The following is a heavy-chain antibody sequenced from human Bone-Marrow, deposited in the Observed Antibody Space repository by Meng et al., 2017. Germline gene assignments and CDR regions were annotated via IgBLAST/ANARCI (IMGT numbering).Heavy chain of an antibody. V-gene: IGHV3-9*01. CDR1: GFTFDDYA. CDR3: AKDISNNAWGSYRPNAFDI. Sequence: SLKISCAASGFTFDDYAMHWVRQAPGQGLEWVSGISWNSGSIGYADSVKGRFTISRDNAKNFLYLQMNSLRAEDTAFYYCAKDISNNAWGSYRPNAFDIWGLGTMVTVSS. J-gene: IGHJ3*02. D-gene: IGHD3-16*02. CDR2: ISWNSGSI.